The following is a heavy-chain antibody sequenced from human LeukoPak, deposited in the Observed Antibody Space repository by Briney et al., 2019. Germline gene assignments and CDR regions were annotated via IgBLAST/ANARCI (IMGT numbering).Heavy chain of an antibody. J-gene: IGHJ3*02. Sequence: ASVKVSCKASGGTFSSYAISWVRQAPGQGLEWMGWINPNSGGTNYAQKFQGRVTMTRDTSISTAYMELSRLRSDDTAVYYCQLGYCSSTSCSTDAFDIWGQGTMVTVPS. CDR2: INPNSGGT. V-gene: IGHV1-2*02. CDR3: QLGYCSSTSCSTDAFDI. CDR1: GGTFSSYA. D-gene: IGHD2-2*01.